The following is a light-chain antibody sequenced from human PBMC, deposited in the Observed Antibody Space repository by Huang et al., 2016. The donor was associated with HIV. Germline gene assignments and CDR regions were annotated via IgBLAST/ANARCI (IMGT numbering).Light chain of an antibody. CDR3: LQDHVYPWT. CDR1: QDIGND. J-gene: IGKJ1*01. CDR2: SAS. V-gene: IGKV1-6*01. Sequence: AIQMTQSPASLSASVGDRVTITCRASQDIGNDLVLYQQRLGKAPKLLVSSASHLQSGVPSRVTGSVSGTHFTLTISGLQPEDFATYYCLQDHVYPWTFGQGTKVEI.